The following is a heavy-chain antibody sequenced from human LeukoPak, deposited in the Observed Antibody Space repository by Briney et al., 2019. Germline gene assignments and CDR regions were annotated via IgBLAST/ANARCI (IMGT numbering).Heavy chain of an antibody. J-gene: IGHJ4*02. D-gene: IGHD6-6*01. CDR2: INTDGSST. V-gene: IGHV3-74*01. CDR1: GFTFSSYW. Sequence: AGGSLRLSCAASGFTFSSYWMHWVRQAPGKGLVWVSRINTDGSSTSYADSVKGRFTISRDNAKNTLYLQMNSLRAEDTAVYYCARDSQSLGTFALAAHDYWGQGTLVTVSS. CDR3: ARDSQSLGTFALAAHDY.